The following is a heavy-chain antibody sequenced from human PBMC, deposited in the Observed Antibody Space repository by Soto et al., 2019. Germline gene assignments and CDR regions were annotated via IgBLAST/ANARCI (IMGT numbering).Heavy chain of an antibody. CDR1: GFTFSSYA. CDR2: ISGSGGST. J-gene: IGHJ2*01. V-gene: IGHV3-23*01. Sequence: EVQLLESGGGLVQPGGSLRLSCAASGFTFSSYAMNWVRQAPGKGLEWVSVISGSGGSTYYADAVKGRFTISRDNSQNALYLQMNSLRAADTAVYYCAKRTVGWYFDLWGRGTLVTVSS. D-gene: IGHD4-17*01. CDR3: AKRTVGWYFDL.